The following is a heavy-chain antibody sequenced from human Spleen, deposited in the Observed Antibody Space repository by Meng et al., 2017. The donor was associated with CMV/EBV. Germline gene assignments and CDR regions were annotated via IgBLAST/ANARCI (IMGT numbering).Heavy chain of an antibody. CDR1: GGSFSGYY. V-gene: IGHV4-34*01. CDR3: ARGRINWNYGIDY. CDR2: INHSGST. J-gene: IGHJ4*02. D-gene: IGHD1-7*01. Sequence: QVPVPPWGDGLLTPSETLSLTCGVYGGSFSGYYWSWIRQPPGKGLEWIGEINHSGSTNYNPSLKSRVTISVDTSKNQFSLKLSSVTAADTAVYYCARGRINWNYGIDYWGQGTLVTVSS.